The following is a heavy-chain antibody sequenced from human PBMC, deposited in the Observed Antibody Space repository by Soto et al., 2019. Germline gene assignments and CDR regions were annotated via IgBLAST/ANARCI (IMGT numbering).Heavy chain of an antibody. J-gene: IGHJ4*02. CDR2: ISYDGSNK. CDR1: GFTFSSYG. CDR3: AHTVDTAMAPFDY. D-gene: IGHD5-18*01. V-gene: IGHV3-30*03. Sequence: QVQLVESGGGVVQPGRSLRLSCAASGFTFSSYGMHWVRQAPGKGLEWVAVISYDGSNKYYADSVKGRFTISRDNSKNTLYLQMNSLRAEDTAVYYCAHTVDTAMAPFDYWGPGTLVTVSS.